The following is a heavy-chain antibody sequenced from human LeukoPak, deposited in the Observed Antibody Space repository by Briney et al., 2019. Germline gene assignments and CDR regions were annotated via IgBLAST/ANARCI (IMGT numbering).Heavy chain of an antibody. CDR1: GGSISSYY. D-gene: IGHD2-15*01. Sequence: SETLSLTCTVSGGSISSYYWSWIRQPPGKGLEWIGYIYYSGSTNYNPSLKSRVTISVDTSKNQFSLKLSSVTAADTAVYYCARNRGVCTGGSCYSYWFDPWGQGTLVTVSS. J-gene: IGHJ5*02. CDR2: IYYSGST. V-gene: IGHV4-59*01. CDR3: ARNRGVCTGGSCYSYWFDP.